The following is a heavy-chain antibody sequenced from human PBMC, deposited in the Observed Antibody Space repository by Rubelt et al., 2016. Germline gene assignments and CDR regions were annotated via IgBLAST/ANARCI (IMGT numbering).Heavy chain of an antibody. Sequence: GRSLRLSCTTSGFTFGDYAMSWFRQAPGKGLEWVARINGDGSSIAYVDSVKGRFTISRDNAKSIVYLQMSSLRVEDTAVYYCAREPGIVAADDAFDFWGQGTLVSVAS. J-gene: IGHJ3*01. CDR3: AREPGIVAADDAFDF. CDR1: GFTFGDYA. D-gene: IGHD2-15*01. CDR2: INGDGSSI. V-gene: IGHV3-20*04.